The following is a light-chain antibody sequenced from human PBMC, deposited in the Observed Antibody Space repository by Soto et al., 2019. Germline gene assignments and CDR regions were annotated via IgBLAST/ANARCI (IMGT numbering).Light chain of an antibody. CDR1: HRVRDRY. CDR2: DTS. CDR3: QEYGSSPGT. V-gene: IGKV3-20*01. J-gene: IGKJ1*01. Sequence: IVLPQSAGILSLSSGERATVAGRDSHRVRDRYLAWYQQKPGQAPSSLNYDTSTRATGVADRFSGSGSGTDFALTISRVETEDFVIYCCQEYGSSPGTFGEGNKVDNK.